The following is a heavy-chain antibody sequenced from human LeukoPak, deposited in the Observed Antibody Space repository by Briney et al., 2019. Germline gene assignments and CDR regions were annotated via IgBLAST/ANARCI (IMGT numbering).Heavy chain of an antibody. CDR2: IYHSGSA. J-gene: IGHJ4*02. CDR3: ASAITVTTDY. Sequence: PSETLSLTRTVSGYSISSGYYWGWIRQPPGKGLEWIGSIYHSGSAYYNPSLKSRVTISVDTSKNQFSLKLSSVTVADTAVYYCASAITVTTDYWGQGTLVTVS. CDR1: GYSISSGYY. V-gene: IGHV4-38-2*02. D-gene: IGHD4-17*01.